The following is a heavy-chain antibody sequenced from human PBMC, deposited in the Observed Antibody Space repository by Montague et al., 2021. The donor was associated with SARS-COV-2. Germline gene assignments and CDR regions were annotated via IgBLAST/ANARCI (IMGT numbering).Heavy chain of an antibody. J-gene: IGHJ6*02. CDR1: GGSIRSGSYY. Sequence: TLSLTCTVSGGSIRSGSYYWSWIRPPAGKGLEWIGRIYSSGSTXYNPSLKSRVTMSVDTSKNQFSLKVSSVTAADTAVYYCARDYGDYSYYYGLDVWGQGTTVTVSS. CDR3: ARDYGDYSYYYGLDV. V-gene: IGHV4-61*02. CDR2: IYSSGST. D-gene: IGHD4-17*01.